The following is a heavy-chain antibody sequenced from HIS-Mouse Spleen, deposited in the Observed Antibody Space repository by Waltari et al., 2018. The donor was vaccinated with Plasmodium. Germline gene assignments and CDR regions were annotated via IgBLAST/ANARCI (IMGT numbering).Heavy chain of an antibody. Sequence: EVQLVESGGGLVKPGGSLRLSCAASGFTFSSFSSKWVRQAPGKGLEWVSSISSSSSYIYYADSVKGRFTISRDNAKNSLYLQMNSLRAEDTAVYYCAREDILTGYYNDYWYFDLWGRGTLVTVSS. D-gene: IGHD3-9*01. V-gene: IGHV3-21*01. CDR1: GFTFSSFS. CDR2: ISSSSSYI. CDR3: AREDILTGYYNDYWYFDL. J-gene: IGHJ2*01.